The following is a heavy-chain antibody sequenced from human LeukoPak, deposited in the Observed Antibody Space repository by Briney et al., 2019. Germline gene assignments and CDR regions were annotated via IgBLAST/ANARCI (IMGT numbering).Heavy chain of an antibody. CDR2: ISGTGGTT. J-gene: IGHJ4*02. Sequence: GGSLRLSCVGSGFXFSSCAIIWVRQTPGKGLEWVSVISGTGGTTYDADSVKGRFTISRDNSKNTLYLQMNSLRAEDTAVYYCVKSPLNLGYCSGGSCHYFDYWGQGTLVTVSS. D-gene: IGHD2-15*01. CDR1: GFXFSSCA. V-gene: IGHV3-23*01. CDR3: VKSPLNLGYCSGGSCHYFDY.